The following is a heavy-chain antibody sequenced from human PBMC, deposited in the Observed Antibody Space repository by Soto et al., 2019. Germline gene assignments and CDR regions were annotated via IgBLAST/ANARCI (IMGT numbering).Heavy chain of an antibody. Sequence: QVQLVQSGVEVKNPGSSLRVSGRTSEATFGGFTFSGLRQAPGQGLEGMGRIIPILGIANYAQKFQGRVTITADKSTSTAYMELSSLRSEDTAVYYCARDSTETAFDYWGQGTLVTVSS. CDR3: ARDSTETAFDY. D-gene: IGHD5-18*01. V-gene: IGHV1-69*08. J-gene: IGHJ4*02. CDR2: IIPILGIA. CDR1: EATFGGFT.